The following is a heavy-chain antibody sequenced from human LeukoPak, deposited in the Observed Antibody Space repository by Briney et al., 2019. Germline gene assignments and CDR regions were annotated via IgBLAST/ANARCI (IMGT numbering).Heavy chain of an antibody. CDR1: EFIFSGYW. J-gene: IGHJ4*02. V-gene: IGHV3-7*01. Sequence: LSGGSLRLSCAASEFIFSGYWMNWVRQAPGKGLEWVANIKQDGSEKQYVDSVRGRFTISRDSAKNSLYLQMNSLRVEDTAVYYCGRDGFVGAADYWGQGTLVTVSS. CDR2: IKQDGSEK. D-gene: IGHD6-13*01. CDR3: GRDGFVGAADY.